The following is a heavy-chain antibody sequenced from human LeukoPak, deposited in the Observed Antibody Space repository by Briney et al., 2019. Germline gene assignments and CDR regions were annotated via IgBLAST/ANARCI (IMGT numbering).Heavy chain of an antibody. V-gene: IGHV3-30*02. D-gene: IGHD2-2*01. CDR2: IQYDGIVE. J-gene: IGHJ4*02. Sequence: GGSLRLSCAASGFRFSDYGMHWLRQAPGKGPEWVAYIQYDGIVEIHADSVKGRFTISRDNSKNTLSLQMNSLRIEDTAVYYCSREMGGYQLLKIFDFWGQGTLVTVSS. CDR3: SREMGGYQLLKIFDF. CDR1: GFRFSDYG.